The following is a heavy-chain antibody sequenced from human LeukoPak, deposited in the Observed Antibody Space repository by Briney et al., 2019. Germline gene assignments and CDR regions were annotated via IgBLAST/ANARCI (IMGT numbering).Heavy chain of an antibody. J-gene: IGHJ4*02. CDR2: IYSGGST. V-gene: IGHV3-66*01. Sequence: GGSLRLSCVVSGFTVSSKYMSWVRQAPGKGLEWVSVIYSGGSTYYADSVKGRYTISRDNSKNTLYLQMSSLRAVDTAVYYCASSLPFDSWGQGTLVTVSS. D-gene: IGHD3-16*02. CDR3: ASSLPFDS. CDR1: GFTVSSKY.